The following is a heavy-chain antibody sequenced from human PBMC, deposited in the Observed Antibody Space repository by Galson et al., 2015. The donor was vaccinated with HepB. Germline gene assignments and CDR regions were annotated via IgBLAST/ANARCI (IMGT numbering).Heavy chain of an antibody. D-gene: IGHD4-17*01. V-gene: IGHV4-31*03. CDR3: AREFDSDDYRFDY. J-gene: IGHJ4*02. Sequence: TLSLTCTVSGGSINSGGYYWSWIRQHPGKGLEWIGYSYYSGSTYYNPSLKRRVSISVDTSRNQFSLKLTSVTAADTAIYYCAREFDSDDYRFDYWGQGILVTVSS. CDR1: GGSINSGGYY. CDR2: SYYSGST.